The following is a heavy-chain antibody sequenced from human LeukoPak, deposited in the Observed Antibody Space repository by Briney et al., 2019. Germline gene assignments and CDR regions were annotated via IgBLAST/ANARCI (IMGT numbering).Heavy chain of an antibody. CDR2: ISYDGSNK. J-gene: IGHJ4*02. V-gene: IGHV3-30*03. CDR3: ARALSPYSGSGSYYTGAY. D-gene: IGHD3-10*01. CDR1: GFTFSSYG. Sequence: PGRSLRLSCAASGFTFSSYGMHWVRQAPGKGLEWVAVISYDGSNKYYADSVKGRFTISRDNSKNTLYLQMNSLRAEDTAVYYCARALSPYSGSGSYYTGAYWGQGTLVTVSS.